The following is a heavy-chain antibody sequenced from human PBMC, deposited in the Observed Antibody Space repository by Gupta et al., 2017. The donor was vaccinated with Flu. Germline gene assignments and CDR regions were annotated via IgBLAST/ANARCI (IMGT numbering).Heavy chain of an antibody. J-gene: IGHJ4*02. D-gene: IGHD2-15*01. CDR3: ARATCRAEDAAVGDY. V-gene: IGHV1-46*01. CDR1: NHY. Sequence: NHYIPGVRQAPGQWLEWMGLINTGGGSQDYAQKCHGRVTVTRDTSSRTVSMELRSLKFKDQAIYYCARATCRAEDAAVGDYWGQGTVVPVSS. CDR2: INTGGGSQ.